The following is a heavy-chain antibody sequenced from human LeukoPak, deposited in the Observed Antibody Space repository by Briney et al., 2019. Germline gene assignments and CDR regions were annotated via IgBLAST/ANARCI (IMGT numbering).Heavy chain of an antibody. Sequence: GESLKISCKGSGYSFTSYWIGWVRQMPGKGLEWMGIIYPGDSDTRYSPFFQGQVTISADKSISTAYLQWSSLKASDTAMYYCASGMVAAAGTLGLDYWGQGTLVTVSS. CDR1: GYSFTSYW. CDR2: IYPGDSDT. CDR3: ASGMVAAAGTLGLDY. D-gene: IGHD6-13*01. V-gene: IGHV5-51*01. J-gene: IGHJ4*02.